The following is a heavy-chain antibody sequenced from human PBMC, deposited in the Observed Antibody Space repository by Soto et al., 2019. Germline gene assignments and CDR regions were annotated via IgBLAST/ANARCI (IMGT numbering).Heavy chain of an antibody. Sequence: QVQLQQWGAGLLKPSETLSLTCAVYGGSFSGYYWSWIRQPPGKGLEWIGEINHSGSTNYNPSLKSRVTLSVDTSKTQFSLKLSSVTAADTAVYYCARGYFVVVPAAMRVGGGYYYGMDVWGQGTTVTVSS. J-gene: IGHJ6*02. CDR3: ARGYFVVVPAAMRVGGGYYYGMDV. CDR2: INHSGST. V-gene: IGHV4-34*01. D-gene: IGHD2-2*01. CDR1: GGSFSGYY.